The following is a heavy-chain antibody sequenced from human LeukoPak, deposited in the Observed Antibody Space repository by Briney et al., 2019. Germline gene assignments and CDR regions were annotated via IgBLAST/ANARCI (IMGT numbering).Heavy chain of an antibody. CDR2: IYYSGST. V-gene: IGHV4-39*07. D-gene: IGHD3-22*01. J-gene: IGHJ3*02. CDR3: ARSRSYYYDSSAGLGAFDI. Sequence: VKPSETLSLTCTVSGGSISSSSYYWGWIRQPPGKGLEWIGSIYYSGSTYYNPSLKSRVTISVDTSKNQFSLKLSSVTAADTAVYYCARSRSYYYDSSAGLGAFDIWGQGTMVTVSS. CDR1: GGSISSSSYY.